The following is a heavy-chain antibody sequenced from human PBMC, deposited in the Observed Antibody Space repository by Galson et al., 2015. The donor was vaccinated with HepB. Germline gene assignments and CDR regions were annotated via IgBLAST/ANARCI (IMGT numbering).Heavy chain of an antibody. Sequence: SLRLSCAASDFSFSSYSFNWVRQAPGKGLQWISYISSGGENIYYADSVKSRFTISRDNAKNSLYLQMNSLRADDTAVYYCARCPFRNYYDSGTYFDFWGQGTPVTVSP. CDR1: DFSFSSYS. D-gene: IGHD3-10*01. CDR2: ISSGGENI. CDR3: ARCPFRNYYDSGTYFDF. J-gene: IGHJ4*02. V-gene: IGHV3-48*01.